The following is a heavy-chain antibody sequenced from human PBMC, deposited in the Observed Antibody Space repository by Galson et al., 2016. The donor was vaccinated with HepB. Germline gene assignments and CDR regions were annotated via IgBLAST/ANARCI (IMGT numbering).Heavy chain of an antibody. CDR2: ISLGGNT. Sequence: SLRLSCAASGFSFSSHAMTWVRQAPGKGLERVAAISLGGNTYYAESVRGRFTISRDNSKNMLYLQLNSLRAEDTAVYFCANEIRPNDYWGQGTLVTVSS. J-gene: IGHJ4*02. CDR1: GFSFSSHA. V-gene: IGHV3-23*01. CDR3: ANEIRPNDY.